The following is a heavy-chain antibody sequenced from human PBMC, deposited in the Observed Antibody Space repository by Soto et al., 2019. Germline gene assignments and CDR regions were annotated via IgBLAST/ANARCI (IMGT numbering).Heavy chain of an antibody. V-gene: IGHV3-33*01. J-gene: IGHJ3*02. D-gene: IGHD4-4*01. CDR1: GFTLSSNA. Sequence: GRSLRLSCAASGFTLSSNAMHWVRQAPGKGLEWVAFIWYDGSDKYYRDSVKGRFTISRDNSKNTLYLQMNSLRAEDTAVYYCARDRYTNYPPDAFDIWGQGTMVTVSS. CDR3: ARDRYTNYPPDAFDI. CDR2: IWYDGSDK.